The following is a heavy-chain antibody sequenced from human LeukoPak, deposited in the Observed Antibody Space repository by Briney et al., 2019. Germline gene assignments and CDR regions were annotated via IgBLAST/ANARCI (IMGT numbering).Heavy chain of an antibody. Sequence: GGSLRLSCAASGFTFSSYWMHWVRQAPGKGLVWVSRINSDGSSTSYADSVKGRFTISRDNAKNTLYLQMNSLRAEDTAVYYCARDLLGDSSGWYPWFDPWGQGTLVTAAS. CDR3: ARDLLGDSSGWYPWFDP. V-gene: IGHV3-74*01. D-gene: IGHD6-19*01. CDR2: INSDGSST. J-gene: IGHJ5*02. CDR1: GFTFSSYW.